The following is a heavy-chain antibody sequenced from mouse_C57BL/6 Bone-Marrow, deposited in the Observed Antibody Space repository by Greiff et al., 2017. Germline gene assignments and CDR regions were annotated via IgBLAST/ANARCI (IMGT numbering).Heavy chain of an antibody. CDR2: IYPGDGAT. J-gene: IGHJ1*03. CDR1: GYAFSSSW. D-gene: IGHD1-1*01. CDR3: ARSGHYGSSYDWYFDV. Sequence: QVQLQQSGPELVKPGASVKISCKASGYAFSSSWMNWVKQRPGKGLEWIGRIYPGDGATNYNGKFKGKVTLTADKSASPDYMQLSSLTSEDSAVYFCARSGHYGSSYDWYFDVWGTGTTVTVSS. V-gene: IGHV1-82*01.